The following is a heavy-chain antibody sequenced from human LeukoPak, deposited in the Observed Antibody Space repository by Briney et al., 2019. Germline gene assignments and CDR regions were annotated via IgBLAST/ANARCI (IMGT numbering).Heavy chain of an antibody. J-gene: IGHJ3*02. V-gene: IGHV4-59*01. D-gene: IGHD6-19*01. Sequence: SETLSLTCTVSGGSISSYYWSWIRQPPGKGLEWIGYIYYSGITSYNPSLKSRVTISVDTSKNQFSLKLSSVTAADTAVYYCARDPTVAGTRRDDAFDIWGQGTMVTVSS. CDR2: IYYSGIT. CDR3: ARDPTVAGTRRDDAFDI. CDR1: GGSISSYY.